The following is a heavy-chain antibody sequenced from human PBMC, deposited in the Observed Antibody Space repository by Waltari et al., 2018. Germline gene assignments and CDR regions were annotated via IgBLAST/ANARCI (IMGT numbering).Heavy chain of an antibody. D-gene: IGHD6-19*01. Sequence: QVQLVQSGAEVKKPGSSVKVSCKASGGTFSSYAISWVRQAPGQGLEWMGGIITIFGKANYAQKFQGRVTITADESTSKAYMELSSLRSEDTAVYYCARQALSSGWSDYWGQGTLVTVSS. CDR1: GGTFSSYA. J-gene: IGHJ4*02. CDR2: IITIFGKA. CDR3: ARQALSSGWSDY. V-gene: IGHV1-69*01.